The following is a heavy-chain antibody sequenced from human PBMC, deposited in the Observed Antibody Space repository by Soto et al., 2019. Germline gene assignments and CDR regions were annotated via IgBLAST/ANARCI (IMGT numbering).Heavy chain of an antibody. CDR3: TRHAIIPKLQYGMDV. CDR1: GGSISGYY. CDR2: IFYRGNT. D-gene: IGHD2-15*01. V-gene: IGHV4-59*13. Sequence: QVQLQESGPGLVKPSETLSLICTVSGGSISGYYWSWIRQPPGKGLEWIGYIFYRGNTLYTPSLQSRVTISVDISKTQFSRRLSSVTAADTAVYYCTRHAIIPKLQYGMDVWGQGASVTVSS. J-gene: IGHJ6*02.